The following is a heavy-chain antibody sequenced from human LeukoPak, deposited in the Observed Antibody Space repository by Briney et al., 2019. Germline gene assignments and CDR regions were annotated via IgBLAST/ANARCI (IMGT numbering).Heavy chain of an antibody. J-gene: IGHJ4*02. Sequence: GGSLRLSCAASGFTFSSYGMHWVRQAPGKGLEWVAVIWYDGSNKYYADSVKGRFTISRDNSKNTLFLQMNSLRAEDTAVYYCARDYYASGTSPDYWGQGTLVTVSS. V-gene: IGHV3-33*01. CDR3: ARDYYASGTSPDY. CDR2: IWYDGSNK. CDR1: GFTFSSYG. D-gene: IGHD3-10*01.